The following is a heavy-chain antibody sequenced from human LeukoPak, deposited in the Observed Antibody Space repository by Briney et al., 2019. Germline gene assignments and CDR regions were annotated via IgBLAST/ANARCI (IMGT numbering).Heavy chain of an antibody. D-gene: IGHD4-23*01. CDR1: GLTFSNYA. CDR2: ISYDGSNK. CDR3: ARDHYGGKYFDY. V-gene: IGHV3-30*04. Sequence: GTSLRLSCAASGLTFSNYAVHWVRQAPGKGLEWVSLISYDGSNKYYADSVKGRFTISRDNSKNTLYLQMSSLRAEDTAVYYCARDHYGGKYFDYWGQGTLVTVSS. J-gene: IGHJ4*02.